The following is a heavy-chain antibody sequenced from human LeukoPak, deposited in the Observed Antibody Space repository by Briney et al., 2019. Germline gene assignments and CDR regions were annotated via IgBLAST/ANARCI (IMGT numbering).Heavy chain of an antibody. CDR3: AKGNWRYFDY. V-gene: IGHV3-23*01. Sequence: AAGSLRLSCAASGFTFSTYVMSWVRQAPGKGLEWVSAISGSGGSTYYADSVKGRFTISRDNFKNTLYLQMNSLGADDTAAYYCAKGNWRYFDYWGQGTLVTVSS. J-gene: IGHJ4*02. D-gene: IGHD1-1*01. CDR1: GFTFSTYV. CDR2: ISGSGGST.